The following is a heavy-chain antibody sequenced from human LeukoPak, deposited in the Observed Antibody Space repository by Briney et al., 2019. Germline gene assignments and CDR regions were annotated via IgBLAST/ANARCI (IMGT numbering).Heavy chain of an antibody. CDR2: INHSGTT. J-gene: IGHJ6*03. CDR1: GGSFSGYS. Sequence: SETLSLTCAVYGGSFSGYSWTWIRQPLGKGLEWIGEINHSGTTDYNPSLQSRVTISLDTSKNQFSLKVTSVTAADTAVYYCARVRLPPYYYYFYYMDVWGTGTTVTVSS. CDR3: ARVRLPPYYYYFYYMDV. V-gene: IGHV4-34*01. D-gene: IGHD5-18*01.